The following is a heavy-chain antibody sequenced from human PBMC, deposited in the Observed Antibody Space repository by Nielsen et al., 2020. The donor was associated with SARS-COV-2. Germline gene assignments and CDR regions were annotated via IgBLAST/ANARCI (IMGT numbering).Heavy chain of an antibody. CDR3: ARDSDTYSSSWYGDRYYFDY. Sequence: GESLKISCAASGFTFSTYSMNWVRQAPGKGLEWVSSISSGSSSYMYYADSVKGRFTISRDNAKNSLYLQMNSLRAEDTAVYYCARDSDTYSSSWYGDRYYFDYWGQGTLVTVSS. J-gene: IGHJ4*02. CDR1: GFTFSTYS. D-gene: IGHD6-13*01. V-gene: IGHV3-21*01. CDR2: ISSGSSSYM.